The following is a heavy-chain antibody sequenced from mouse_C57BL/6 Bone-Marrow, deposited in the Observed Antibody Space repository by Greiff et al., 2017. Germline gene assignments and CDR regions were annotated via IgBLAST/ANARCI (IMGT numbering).Heavy chain of an antibody. D-gene: IGHD1-1*01. J-gene: IGHJ2*01. CDR3: ARGPYYYALYYFDY. V-gene: IGHV1-22*01. Sequence: VQLQQSGPELVKPGASVKMSCKASGYTFTDYNMHWVKQSHGKSLEWIGYINPNNGGTNYNQKFKGKATLTVNKSSSTAYMELRSLTSEDSAVYYLARGPYYYALYYFDYWGQGTTLTVSS. CDR1: GYTFTDYN. CDR2: INPNNGGT.